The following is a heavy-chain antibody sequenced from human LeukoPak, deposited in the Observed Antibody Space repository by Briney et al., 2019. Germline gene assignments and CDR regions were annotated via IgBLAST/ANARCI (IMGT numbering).Heavy chain of an antibody. CDR3: ARFYFGSGKYYFDY. Sequence: GGSLTLSCAASGFTFSTYSMNWVRQAPGKGLEWVSYISGICSTRYYADYVKGRFPISRDNAKNSLYLQMNSLRAEDTAVYYCARFYFGSGKYYFDYWGQGTPVTVSS. V-gene: IGHV3-48*01. CDR1: GFTFSTYS. D-gene: IGHD3-10*01. J-gene: IGHJ4*02. CDR2: ISGICSTR.